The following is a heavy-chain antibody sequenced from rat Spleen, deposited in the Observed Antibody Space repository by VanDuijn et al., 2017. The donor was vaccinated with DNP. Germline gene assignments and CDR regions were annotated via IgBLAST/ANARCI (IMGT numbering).Heavy chain of an antibody. CDR3: ARQNIVRDWFFDF. CDR1: GYSITSNY. Sequence: EVQLQESGPGLVKPSQSLSLTCSVTGYSITSNYWGWIRKFPRNKMEYIGHITYSGDTSYNPSLRSRISITRDTSKNQFFLHLNSVTTEDTATYYCARQNIVRDWFFDFWGPGTMVTVSS. V-gene: IGHV3-1*01. CDR2: ITYSGDT. D-gene: IGHD4-3*01. J-gene: IGHJ1*01.